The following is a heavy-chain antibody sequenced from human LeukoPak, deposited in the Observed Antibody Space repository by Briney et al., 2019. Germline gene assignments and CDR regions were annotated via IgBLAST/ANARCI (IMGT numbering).Heavy chain of an antibody. D-gene: IGHD3-10*01. V-gene: IGHV3-21*01. Sequence: PGGSLRLSCAASGFTFSSYTMNWVRQAPGKGLEWVSSISGSSDYIFYADSVKGRFTISRDNAKNSLYLQMNSLRVEDTAVYYCARGRITYYYGSGSLLDYWGQGTLVTVSS. J-gene: IGHJ4*02. CDR2: ISGSSDYI. CDR3: ARGRITYYYGSGSLLDY. CDR1: GFTFSSYT.